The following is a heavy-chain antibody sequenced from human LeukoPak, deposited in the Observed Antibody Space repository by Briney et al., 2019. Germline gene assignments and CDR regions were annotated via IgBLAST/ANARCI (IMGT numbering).Heavy chain of an antibody. V-gene: IGHV4-39*06. CDR1: GGSISSGSYY. CDR2: IYYSGST. J-gene: IGHJ5*02. D-gene: IGHD3-10*01. CDR3: ARVGITMVRGYWFDP. Sequence: SQTLSLTCTVSGGSISSGSYYWSWIRQPAGKGLEWIGSIYYSGSTYYNPSLKSRVTISVDTSKNQFPLKLSSVTAADTAVYYCARVGITMVRGYWFDPWGQGTLVTVSS.